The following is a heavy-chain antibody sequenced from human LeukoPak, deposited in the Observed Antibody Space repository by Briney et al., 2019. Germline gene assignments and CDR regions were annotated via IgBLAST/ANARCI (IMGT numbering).Heavy chain of an antibody. V-gene: IGHV3-23*01. J-gene: IGHJ4*02. Sequence: GGSLRLSCAASGFTFSDYYMSWIRQAPGKGLEWVSAISGSGDSTYYGDSVKGRFTISRDNSKNTLYLQMNSLRAEDTAVYYCAKTRPLDSSSWSHGDYWGQGTLVTVSS. D-gene: IGHD6-13*01. CDR1: GFTFSDYY. CDR2: ISGSGDST. CDR3: AKTRPLDSSSWSHGDY.